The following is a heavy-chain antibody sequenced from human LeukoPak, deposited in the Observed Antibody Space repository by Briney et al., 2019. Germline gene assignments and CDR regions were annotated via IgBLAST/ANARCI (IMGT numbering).Heavy chain of an antibody. CDR3: ARGAGWVANWVTHHYGGNTLTFFDY. Sequence: PSETLSLTCAVYGGSFSGYYWSWIRQPPGKGLTWIGEINHSESTHYNPSLTSRVTISVDTSKNQFSLKLSSVTAADTAVYYCARGAGWVANWVTHHYGGNTLTFFDYWGQGTLVTVSS. V-gene: IGHV4-34*01. D-gene: IGHD4-23*01. CDR1: GGSFSGYY. J-gene: IGHJ4*02. CDR2: INHSEST.